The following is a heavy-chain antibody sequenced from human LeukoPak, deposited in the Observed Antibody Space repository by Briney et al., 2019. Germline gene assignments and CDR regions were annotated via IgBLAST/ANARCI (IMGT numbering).Heavy chain of an antibody. CDR1: GFTFSSYA. CDR3: AKDTTHSGSYGIDY. CDR2: INSGGVNT. J-gene: IGHJ4*02. D-gene: IGHD1-26*01. V-gene: IGHV3-23*01. Sequence: PGGSLRLSCAASGFTFSSYAMNWVRQAPGKGLEWVSAINSGGVNTYYADSVKGRFTISRDNSKNTLYLQMNSLRAEDTAVYYCAKDTTHSGSYGIDYWGQGTLVIVPS.